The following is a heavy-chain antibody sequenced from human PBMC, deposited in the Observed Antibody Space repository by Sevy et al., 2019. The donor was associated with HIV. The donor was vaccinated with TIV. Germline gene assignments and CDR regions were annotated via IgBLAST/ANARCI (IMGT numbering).Heavy chain of an antibody. CDR3: AREGCTKPHDY. CDR2: LSFGCGEI. CDR1: GFTFSKYS. V-gene: IGHV3-23*01. D-gene: IGHD2-8*01. Sequence: GGSLGLSCAASGFTFSKYSMSWVRQPPGKGLEWVSTLSFGCGEINYADSVKGRFAISRDNSKSLVYMQMNNLRPEDTAVYYCAREGCTKPHDYWGQGTLVTVSS. J-gene: IGHJ4*02.